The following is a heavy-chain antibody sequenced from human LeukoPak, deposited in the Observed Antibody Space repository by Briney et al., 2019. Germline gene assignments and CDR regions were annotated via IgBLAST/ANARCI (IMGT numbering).Heavy chain of an antibody. CDR1: GYTFTSYG. V-gene: IGHV1-69*04. CDR2: IIPILGIA. Sequence: ASVKVSCKASGYTFTSYGISWVRQAPGQGLEWMGRIIPILGIANYAQKFQGRVTITADKSTSTAYMELSSLRSEDTAVYYCARAVGFGELFYFDYWGQGTLVTVSS. J-gene: IGHJ4*02. D-gene: IGHD3-10*01. CDR3: ARAVGFGELFYFDY.